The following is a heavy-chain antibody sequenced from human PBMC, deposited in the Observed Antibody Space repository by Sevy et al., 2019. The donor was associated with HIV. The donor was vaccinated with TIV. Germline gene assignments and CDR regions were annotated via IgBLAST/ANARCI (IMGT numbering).Heavy chain of an antibody. J-gene: IGHJ4*02. V-gene: IGHV1-18*01. D-gene: IGHD2-2*01. CDR3: ARDFTGYCSSTSCPTTPFDY. CDR2: ISAYNGNT. CDR1: GYTFTSYG. Sequence: ASVKVSCKASGYTFTSYGISWVRQAPGQGLEWMGWISAYNGNTNYALKLQGRVTMTTDTSTSTAYMELRSLRSDDTAVYYCARDFTGYCSSTSCPTTPFDYWGQGTLVTVSS.